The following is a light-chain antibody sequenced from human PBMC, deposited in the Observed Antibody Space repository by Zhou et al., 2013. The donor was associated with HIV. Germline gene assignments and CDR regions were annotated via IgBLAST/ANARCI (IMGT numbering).Light chain of an antibody. J-gene: IGKJ1*01. Sequence: DIVMTQSPLSLPVTPGEPASISCRSSQSLLHSNGYNYLDWYLQKPGQSPQLLIYLGSNRASGVPDRFSGSGSGTDFTLKISRVEAEDVGVYYCMQSIQLPRTFAKGPKWKSN. CDR1: QSLLHSNGYNY. CDR2: LGS. V-gene: IGKV2-28*01. CDR3: MQSIQLPRT.